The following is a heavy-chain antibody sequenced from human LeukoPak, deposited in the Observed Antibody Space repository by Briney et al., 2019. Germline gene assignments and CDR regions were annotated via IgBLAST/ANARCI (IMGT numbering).Heavy chain of an antibody. V-gene: IGHV5-51*01. CDR1: GYSFTSYW. J-gene: IGHJ4*02. Sequence: GESLKISCRGSGYSFTSYWIGWVRRVPGKGLEWMGIIYTGDSDTRYSPSFQGQVTISADKSISTAYLQWSSLKASDTAMYYCARLGSYYDILTGQGDYFDYWGQGTLVTVSS. CDR3: ARLGSYYDILTGQGDYFDY. D-gene: IGHD3-9*01. CDR2: IYTGDSDT.